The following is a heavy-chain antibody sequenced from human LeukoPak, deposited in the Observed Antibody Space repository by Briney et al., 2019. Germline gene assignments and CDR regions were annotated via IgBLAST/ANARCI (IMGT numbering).Heavy chain of an antibody. CDR3: ASGTYTHYYFDY. J-gene: IGHJ4*02. CDR1: GGSFSGYY. Sequence: SETLSLTCAVYGGSFSGYYWSWIRQPPGKGLEWVGEINHSGSTNYNPSLKSRVTIAVDTSKNQFSLKLSSVTAADTAVYYCASGTYTHYYFDYWGQGTLVTVSS. CDR2: INHSGST. V-gene: IGHV4-34*01. D-gene: IGHD4-11*01.